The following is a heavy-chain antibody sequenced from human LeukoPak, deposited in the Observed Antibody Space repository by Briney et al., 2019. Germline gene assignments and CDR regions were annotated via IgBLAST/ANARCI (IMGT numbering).Heavy chain of an antibody. CDR2: ISGNGGST. V-gene: IGHV3-23*01. J-gene: IGHJ4*02. CDR1: GFTFSNYA. D-gene: IGHD6-13*01. Sequence: PGGSLRLSCAASGFTFSNYAMSWVRQAAGKGLEWVSAISGNGGSTDYADSVKGRFTISRDNSKNTLYLQMNSLRTEDTAVYYCVGGPSSSWFDYWGQGTLVTVSS. CDR3: VGGPSSSWFDY.